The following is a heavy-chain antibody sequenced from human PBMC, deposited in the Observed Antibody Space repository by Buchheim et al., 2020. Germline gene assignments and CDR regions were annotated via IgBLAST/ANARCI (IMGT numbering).Heavy chain of an antibody. CDR1: GGSISCYF. D-gene: IGHD3-22*01. J-gene: IGHJ1*01. CDR2: IYYSGST. CDR3: ARDGDYYDSSGYAYLQH. V-gene: IGHV4-59*01. Sequence: QVQLQESGPGLVKPSEILSPTCTVSGGSISCYFWCWIRQPPGKGLEWIGYIYYSGSTNYNPSLKSRVTISVDTSKNQFSLKLSAVTAADTAVYYCARDGDYYDSSGYAYLQHWGQGTL.